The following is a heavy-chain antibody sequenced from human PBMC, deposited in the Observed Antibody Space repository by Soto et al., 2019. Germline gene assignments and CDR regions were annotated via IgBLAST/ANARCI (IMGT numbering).Heavy chain of an antibody. CDR3: ARGKATLQEQQLAS. J-gene: IGHJ4*02. V-gene: IGHV3-21*01. Sequence: GGSLRLSCAASGFTFSSYSMNWVRQAPGKGLEWVSSISSSSGYIYYADSVKGQFNISRDNAKNSLYLQMNSLRAEDTAVYYCARGKATLQEQQLASWGQGTLVTVSS. CDR1: GFTFSSYS. CDR2: ISSSSGYI. D-gene: IGHD6-13*01.